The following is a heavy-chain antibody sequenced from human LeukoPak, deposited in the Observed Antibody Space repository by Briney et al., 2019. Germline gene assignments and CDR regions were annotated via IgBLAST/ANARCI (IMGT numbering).Heavy chain of an antibody. D-gene: IGHD2-15*01. J-gene: IGHJ5*02. CDR1: GYTFTGYY. V-gene: IGHV1-2*02. CDR3: ARDNCSGGSCYVFDP. Sequence: GASVKVSCKASGYTFTGYYMHWVRQAPGQGLEWMGWINPNSGGTNYAQKFQGRVTMTRDTSISTAYMELSRLRSDDTAVYYCARDNCSGGSCYVFDPWGQGALVTVSS. CDR2: INPNSGGT.